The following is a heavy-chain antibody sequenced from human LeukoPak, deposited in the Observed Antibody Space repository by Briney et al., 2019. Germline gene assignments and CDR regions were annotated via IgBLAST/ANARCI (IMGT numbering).Heavy chain of an antibody. J-gene: IGHJ3*02. V-gene: IGHV3-48*03. Sequence: GGSLRLSCAGSGLTLSSYAMSWVRQAPGKGLEWVSFITSSGSTMYYADSVKGRFTISRDNAKNSLSLQMNSLRAEDTAVYYCARDLLKNDYGNSFDIWGQGTMVTVSS. CDR1: GLTLSSYA. CDR3: ARDLLKNDYGNSFDI. CDR2: ITSSGSTM. D-gene: IGHD4-17*01.